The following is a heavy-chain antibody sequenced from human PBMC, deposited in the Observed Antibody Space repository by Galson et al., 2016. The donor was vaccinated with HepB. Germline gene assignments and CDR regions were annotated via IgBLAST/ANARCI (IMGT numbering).Heavy chain of an antibody. J-gene: IGHJ4*02. CDR3: ATFGSPVAGSPWFDY. D-gene: IGHD6-19*01. V-gene: IGHV1-3*01. CDR2: INAGNGNA. Sequence: SVKVSCKASGYTFTSYAMHWVRQAPGQSLEWMGWINAGNGNAKYSHNFQGRVTITRDTSASTVYMDLSSLRSEDTAVYYCATFGSPVAGSPWFDYWGQGTLVTVSS. CDR1: GYTFTSYA.